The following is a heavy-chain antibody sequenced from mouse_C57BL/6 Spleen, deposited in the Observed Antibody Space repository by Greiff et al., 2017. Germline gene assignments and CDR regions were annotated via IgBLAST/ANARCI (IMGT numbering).Heavy chain of an antibody. CDR2: IYPRSGNT. J-gene: IGHJ2*01. CDR1: GYTFTSYG. D-gene: IGHD3-2*02. Sequence: QVQLQQSGAELARPGASVKLSCKASGYTFTSYGISWVKQRTGQGLEWIGEIYPRSGNTYYNEKFKGKATLTADKSSSTAYMELRSLTSEDSAVYFCASSDSSGGDYWGQGTTLTVSS. CDR3: ASSDSSGGDY. V-gene: IGHV1-81*01.